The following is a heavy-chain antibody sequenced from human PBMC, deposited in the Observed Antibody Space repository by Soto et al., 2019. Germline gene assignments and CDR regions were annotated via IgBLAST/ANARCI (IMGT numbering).Heavy chain of an antibody. CDR3: ARAPAGTATIPTAY. Sequence: GASVKVSCKASGYTFSNYGLTWVRRAPGQGLEWVGWVSGYNGDTKYAQNLQGRVTMTTDTFTSTAYMELKSLTSDDAAVYYCARAPAGTATIPTAYWGQGTLVTVSS. CDR2: VSGYNGDT. J-gene: IGHJ4*02. CDR1: GYTFSNYG. V-gene: IGHV1-18*01. D-gene: IGHD1-1*01.